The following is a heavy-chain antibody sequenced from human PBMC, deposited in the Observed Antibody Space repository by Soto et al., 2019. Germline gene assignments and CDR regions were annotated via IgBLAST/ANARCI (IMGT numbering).Heavy chain of an antibody. CDR2: IYYSGST. V-gene: IGHV4-31*03. CDR1: GGSISSGGYY. Sequence: SETLSLTCTVSGGSISSGGYYWSWIRQHPGKGLEWIGYIYYSGSTYYNPSLKSRVTISVDTSKNQFSLKLSSVTAADTAVYYCASLVGGVIVTDYWGQGTLVTVSS. J-gene: IGHJ4*02. CDR3: ASLVGGVIVTDY. D-gene: IGHD3-16*02.